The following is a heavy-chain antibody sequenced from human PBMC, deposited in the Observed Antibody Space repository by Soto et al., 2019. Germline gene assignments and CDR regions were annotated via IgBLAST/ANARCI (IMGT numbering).Heavy chain of an antibody. Sequence: GGSLRLSCAASGFTFSSYGMHWVRQAPGKGLEWVAVISYDGSNKYYADSVKGRLTISRDNSKNTLYLQMNSLRAEDTAVYYCAKTTQQLVRRSYGMDVWGQGTTVTVSS. D-gene: IGHD6-13*01. V-gene: IGHV3-30*18. CDR2: ISYDGSNK. CDR1: GFTFSSYG. CDR3: AKTTQQLVRRSYGMDV. J-gene: IGHJ6*02.